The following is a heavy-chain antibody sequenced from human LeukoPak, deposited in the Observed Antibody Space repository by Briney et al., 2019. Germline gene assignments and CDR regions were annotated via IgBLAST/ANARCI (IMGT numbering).Heavy chain of an antibody. V-gene: IGHV3-7*01. Sequence: GGSLRLSCAASGFIFTNYFMSWVRQAPGKGLEWVASIKHDGSEKYYVDSVRGRFTISRDNAKNSLYLQMNSLRAEDTAVYYCAREVVQNYYDSSGYYPWGQGTLVTVSS. CDR1: GFIFTNYF. CDR2: IKHDGSEK. D-gene: IGHD3-22*01. J-gene: IGHJ5*02. CDR3: AREVVQNYYDSSGYYP.